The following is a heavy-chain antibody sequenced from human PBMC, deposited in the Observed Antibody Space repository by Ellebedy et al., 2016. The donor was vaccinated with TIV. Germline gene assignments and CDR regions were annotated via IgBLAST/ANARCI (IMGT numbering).Heavy chain of an antibody. CDR2: INWNGGST. J-gene: IGHJ2*01. V-gene: IGHV3-20*04. Sequence: GESLKIPXAASGFTFDDYGMSWVRQAPGKGLEWVSGINWNGGSTGYADSVKGRFTISRDNAKNSLYLQMNSLRAEDTAVYYCARDSQAGYWYFDLWGRGTLFTVSS. CDR1: GFTFDDYG. CDR3: ARDSQAGYWYFDL. D-gene: IGHD6-19*01.